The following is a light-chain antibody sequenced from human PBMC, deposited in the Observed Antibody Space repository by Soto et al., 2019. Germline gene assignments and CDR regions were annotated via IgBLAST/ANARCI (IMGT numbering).Light chain of an antibody. CDR3: QQRSSWPLT. Sequence: EIVMTQSPATLSVSPGERATLSCRASQSVRGYLAWYQQKPGQAPRLLIYDASNRATGIPARFSGSGSGTDFTLTISSLDPEDSAIYYCQQRSSWPLTFGGGTKVDIK. CDR2: DAS. CDR1: QSVRGY. V-gene: IGKV3-11*01. J-gene: IGKJ4*01.